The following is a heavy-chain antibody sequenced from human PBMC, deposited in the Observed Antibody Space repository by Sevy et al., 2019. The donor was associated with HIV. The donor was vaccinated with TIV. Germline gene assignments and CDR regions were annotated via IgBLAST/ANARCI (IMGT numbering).Heavy chain of an antibody. V-gene: IGHV3-23*01. CDR1: GFTFSSYA. D-gene: IGHD6-19*01. CDR2: ISGSGGST. CDR3: AKDKESAVAGTGFDY. J-gene: IGHJ4*02. Sequence: GGSLRLSCAASGFTFSSYAMSWVRQAPGKGLEWVSAISGSGGSTYYADSVKGRFTISRDNSKNTLYLQMNSLRAEDTAVYDCAKDKESAVAGTGFDYWGQGTLVTVSS.